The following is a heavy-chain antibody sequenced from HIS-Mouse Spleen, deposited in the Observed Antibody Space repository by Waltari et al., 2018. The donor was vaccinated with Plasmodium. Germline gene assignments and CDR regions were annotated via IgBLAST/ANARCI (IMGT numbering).Heavy chain of an antibody. Sequence: EVQLVESGGGLVQPGGSLRLPCAASGFPVSRTYMPWVRQAPGKGLEWVSVIYSGGSTYYADSVKGRFTISRDNSKNTLYLQMNSLRAEDTAVYYCARGSAGDAFDIWGQGTMVTVSS. D-gene: IGHD3-10*01. CDR1: GFPVSRTY. CDR2: IYSGGST. J-gene: IGHJ3*02. V-gene: IGHV3-66*01. CDR3: ARGSAGDAFDI.